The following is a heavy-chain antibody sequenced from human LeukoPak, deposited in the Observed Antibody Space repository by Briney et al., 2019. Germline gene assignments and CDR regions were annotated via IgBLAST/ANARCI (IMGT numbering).Heavy chain of an antibody. V-gene: IGHV3-7*01. J-gene: IGHJ6*02. CDR1: GFTFSSYW. D-gene: IGHD3/OR15-3a*01. CDR2: IKQDGSEK. Sequence: GGSLRLSCAASGFTFSSYWMSWVRQAPGKGLEWLANIKQDGSEKYYVDPVKGRFTISRDNAKNSLYLQMNSLRAEDTAVYYCARLYPGLVSRGSQYYYYYGMDVWGQGTTVTVSS. CDR3: ARLYPGLVSRGSQYYYYYGMDV.